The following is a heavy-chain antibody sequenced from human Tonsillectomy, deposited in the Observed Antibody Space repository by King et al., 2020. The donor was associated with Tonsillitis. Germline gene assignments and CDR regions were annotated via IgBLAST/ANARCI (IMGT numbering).Heavy chain of an antibody. CDR3: ARLDYGSGSYRVPYYFDY. J-gene: IGHJ4*02. CDR1: GGSISSSSYY. CDR2: IYYSGST. D-gene: IGHD3-10*01. V-gene: IGHV4-39*01. Sequence: QVQLQESGPGLVKPSETLSLTCTVSGGSISSSSYYWGWIRQPPGKGLEWIGSIYYSGSTYYNPSLKSRVTISVDTSKNQFYLKLSSVTAADTAVYYCARLDYGSGSYRVPYYFDYWGQGTLVTVSS.